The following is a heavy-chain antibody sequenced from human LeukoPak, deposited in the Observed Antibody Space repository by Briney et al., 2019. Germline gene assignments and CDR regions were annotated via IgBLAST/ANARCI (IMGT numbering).Heavy chain of an antibody. CDR2: ININTRNA. CDR3: ARENLYSEKSTGGSLYYYD. V-gene: IGHV7-4-1*02. J-gene: IGHJ6*01. Sequence: ASVNLSCNGAGYGFTSYTMNWVRQAPGQGLEWMGWININTRNATFAHAFTGRFVFSLYTSVSTAYLQINSLKPEATAVYYCARENLYSEKSTGGSLYYYD. D-gene: IGHD3-16*02. CDR1: GYGFTSYT.